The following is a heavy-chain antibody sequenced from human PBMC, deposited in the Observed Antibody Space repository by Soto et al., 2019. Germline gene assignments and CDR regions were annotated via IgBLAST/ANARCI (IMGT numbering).Heavy chain of an antibody. CDR3: AKTPGVITVITSFDH. V-gene: IGHV3-23*01. D-gene: IGHD3-16*01. CDR2: ISGSGAST. Sequence: ESLKISFVASGFTFNKYALAWVRQAPGKGLEWVSAISGSGASTYDADSVKGRFTISRDHSNNTLYLQMNSLRAEDTAVYYSAKTPGVITVITSFDHWGQGTPVTVLL. J-gene: IGHJ4*02. CDR1: GFTFNKYA.